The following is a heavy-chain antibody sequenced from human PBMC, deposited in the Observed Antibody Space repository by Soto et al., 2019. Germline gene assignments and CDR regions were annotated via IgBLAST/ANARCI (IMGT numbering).Heavy chain of an antibody. J-gene: IGHJ5*01. CDR2: IKQDGRDI. V-gene: IGHV3-7*01. D-gene: IGHD2-2*01. CDR3: AREGDGNCTTASCYNGWFDS. Sequence: EVQLVESGGGLVQPGGSLRLSCAASGFIFSSYWMSWVRQAPGKGLEWVANIKQDGRDIYYVDSVRGRFIVSRDNARNSRYLQMNGRRAEDTAVYFCAREGDGNCTTASCYNGWFDSWGQGTLVAVSA. CDR1: GFIFSSYW.